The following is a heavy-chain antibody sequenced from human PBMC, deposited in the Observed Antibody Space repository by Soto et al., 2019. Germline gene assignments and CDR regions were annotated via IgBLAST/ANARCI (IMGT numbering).Heavy chain of an antibody. CDR2: IWYDGSNK. D-gene: IGHD6-13*01. Sequence: GGSLRLSCAASGFTFSSYGMHWVRQAPGKGLEWVAVIWYDGSNKYYADSVKGRFTISRDNSKNTLYLQMNSLRAEDTAVYYCARGPSQYSSHGYYYYMDVWGKGTTVTVSS. J-gene: IGHJ6*03. CDR1: GFTFSSYG. CDR3: ARGPSQYSSHGYYYYMDV. V-gene: IGHV3-33*01.